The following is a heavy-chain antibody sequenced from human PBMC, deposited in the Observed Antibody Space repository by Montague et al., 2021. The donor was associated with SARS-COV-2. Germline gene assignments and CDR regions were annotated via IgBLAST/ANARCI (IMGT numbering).Heavy chain of an antibody. CDR1: GGSISTGSYY. J-gene: IGHJ4*02. D-gene: IGHD4-23*01. CDR2: IYYSGDT. CDR3: ARGVMTSVAGFDS. Sequence: SETLSLTCSFSGGSISTGSYYWGWIRQPPRKGLEWIGSIYYSGDTYYNPSLNSRPTMSTDTSTNQLSLTLTSVTAADTAVYYCARGVMTSVAGFDSWGQGTLVAVSS. V-gene: IGHV4-39*01.